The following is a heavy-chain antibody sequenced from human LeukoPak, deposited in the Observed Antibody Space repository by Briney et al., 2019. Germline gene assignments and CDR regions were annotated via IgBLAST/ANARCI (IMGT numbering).Heavy chain of an antibody. CDR3: ASTGGHSSGYYYPGY. Sequence: GGSLRLSCAASGFTFSSYAMSWVRQAPGKGLEWVSAISGSGGSAYYADSVKGRFTISRDNSKNTPCLQMNSLRAEDTAVYYCASTGGHSSGYYYPGYWGQGTLVTVSS. CDR2: ISGSGGSA. D-gene: IGHD3-22*01. CDR1: GFTFSSYA. J-gene: IGHJ4*02. V-gene: IGHV3-23*01.